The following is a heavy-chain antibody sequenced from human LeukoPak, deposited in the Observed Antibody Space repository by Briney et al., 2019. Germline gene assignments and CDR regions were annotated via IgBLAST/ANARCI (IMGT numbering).Heavy chain of an antibody. Sequence: SSETLSFTCTGSGGSISSYYWSWIRQPPGKGLEWIGEINHSGSTNYNPSLKSRVTISVDTSKNQFSLKLSSVTAADTAVYYCARQYDYYYGSGSFSLGWFDPWGQGTLVAVSS. V-gene: IGHV4-34*01. CDR3: ARQYDYYYGSGSFSLGWFDP. CDR1: GGSISSYY. CDR2: INHSGST. J-gene: IGHJ5*02. D-gene: IGHD3-10*01.